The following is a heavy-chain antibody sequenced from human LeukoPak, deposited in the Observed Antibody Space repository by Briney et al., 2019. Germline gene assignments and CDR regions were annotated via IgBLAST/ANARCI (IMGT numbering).Heavy chain of an antibody. Sequence: PGGSLRLSCAASGFTFSSCAMTWVRQAPGKGLEWVSGISGSGGSTYYADSVKGRFTISRDNSKNTLYLQMNSLRAEDTAVYYCAKGSYSSGWYESDYGGQGTLVTVSS. CDR3: AKGSYSSGWYESDY. V-gene: IGHV3-23*01. CDR2: ISGSGGST. D-gene: IGHD6-19*01. CDR1: GFTFSSCA. J-gene: IGHJ4*02.